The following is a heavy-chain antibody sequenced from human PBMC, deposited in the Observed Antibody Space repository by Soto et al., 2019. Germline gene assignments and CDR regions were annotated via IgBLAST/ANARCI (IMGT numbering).Heavy chain of an antibody. D-gene: IGHD6-25*01. CDR3: ARRAAGFDI. CDR1: GFTFSNYS. J-gene: IGHJ3*02. CDR2: INSDGSRT. V-gene: IGHV3-74*01. Sequence: EVQLVESGGCLVQPGGSLTLSCAASGFTFSNYSMHWVRQAPGKGLVWVSRINSDGSRTTYAVSVTGPLTISRDNAKNTLHLEMNSLRAEDTAMYYCARRAAGFDIWGQGTMVTVSS.